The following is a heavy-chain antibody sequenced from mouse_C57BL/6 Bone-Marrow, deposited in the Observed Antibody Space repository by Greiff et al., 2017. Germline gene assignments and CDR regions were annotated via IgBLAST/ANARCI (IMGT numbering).Heavy chain of an antibody. CDR3: TRGDYYGSSSYYYAMDY. J-gene: IGHJ4*01. Sequence: VKLQQSGAELVRPGASVTLSCKASGYTFTDYEMHWVKQTPVHGLEWIGAIDPETGGTAYNQKFKGKAILTADKSSSTAYMELRSLTSEDSAVYYCTRGDYYGSSSYYYAMDYWGQGTSVTVSS. CDR1: GYTFTDYE. CDR2: IDPETGGT. V-gene: IGHV1-15*01. D-gene: IGHD1-1*01.